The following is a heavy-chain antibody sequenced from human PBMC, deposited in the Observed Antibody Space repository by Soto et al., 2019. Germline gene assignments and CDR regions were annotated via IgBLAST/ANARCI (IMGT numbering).Heavy chain of an antibody. D-gene: IGHD3-10*01. V-gene: IGHV3-23*01. Sequence: EVQLLESGGGLVQPGGSLRLSCAASGFTFSSYAMSWVHQAPGKGLEWVSAISGSGGSTYYADSVKGRFTISRDNSKNTLYLQMNSLRAEDTAVYYCAKDRKGGSGAGDYWGQGTLVTVSS. CDR3: AKDRKGGSGAGDY. CDR1: GFTFSSYA. J-gene: IGHJ4*02. CDR2: ISGSGGST.